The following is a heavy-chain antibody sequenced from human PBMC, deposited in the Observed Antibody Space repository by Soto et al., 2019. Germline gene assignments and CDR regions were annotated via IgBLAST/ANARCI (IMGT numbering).Heavy chain of an antibody. D-gene: IGHD2-21*02. Sequence: SETLSLTSTLPGGSISSYHWSWIRHAAGKGLEWIGGIYTSGSTNYNPSLKSRVTMSLDTSKNQSSLTLSSVPAPDTAVYYCAREWRDFAYCGGDCYRALWYAFDIWGQGTMVTVSS. CDR3: AREWRDFAYCGGDCYRALWYAFDI. V-gene: IGHV4-4*07. J-gene: IGHJ3*02. CDR1: GGSISSYH. CDR2: IYTSGST.